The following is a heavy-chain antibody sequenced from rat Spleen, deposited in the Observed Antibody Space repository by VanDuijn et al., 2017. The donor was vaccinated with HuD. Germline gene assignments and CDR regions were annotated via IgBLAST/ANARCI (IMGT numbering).Heavy chain of an antibody. J-gene: IGHJ3*01. CDR1: GITFSNYA. CDR3: TTASGWFAY. Sequence: EVQLVESGGGLVQPGGTLKLSCAASGITFSNYAMAWVRQAPTKGLEWVATINFDGSSTYYRDSVKGRFTISRDNAKSTLYLQMDSPRSEDTATYYCTTASGWFAYGGQGTLVTVSS. D-gene: IGHD1-1*01. CDR2: INFDGSST. V-gene: IGHV5-29*01.